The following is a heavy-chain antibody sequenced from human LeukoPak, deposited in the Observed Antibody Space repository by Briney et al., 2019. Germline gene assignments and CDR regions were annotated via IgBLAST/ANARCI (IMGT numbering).Heavy chain of an antibody. CDR3: AKDEYSGYGSFDY. D-gene: IGHD5-12*01. CDR2: VNDRGT. J-gene: IGHJ4*02. V-gene: IGHV3-23*01. CDR1: GFTFSIYA. Sequence: GGSLRLSCAASGFTFSIYAMSWVRQAPGKGLEWVSSVNDRGTYYADSVKGRFTVSRDNSKNTLYLEMNSLRAEDTALYYCAKDEYSGYGSFDYWGQGILVTVSS.